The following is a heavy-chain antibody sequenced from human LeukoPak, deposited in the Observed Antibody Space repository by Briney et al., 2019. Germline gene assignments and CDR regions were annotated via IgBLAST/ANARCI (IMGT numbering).Heavy chain of an antibody. CDR1: EGTFSSYA. V-gene: IGHV1-69*13. CDR2: IIPIFGTA. J-gene: IGHJ4*02. Sequence: GASVKVSCKASEGTFSSYAISWVRQAPGQGLEWMGGIIPIFGTANYTQKFQGRVTITADESTSTAYMELSSLRSEDTAVYYCARDFSIAAAGILFDYWGQGTLVTVSS. D-gene: IGHD6-13*01. CDR3: ARDFSIAAAGILFDY.